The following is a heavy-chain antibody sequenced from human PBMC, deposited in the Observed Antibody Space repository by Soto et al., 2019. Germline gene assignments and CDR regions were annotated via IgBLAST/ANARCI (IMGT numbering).Heavy chain of an antibody. CDR2: ISWNSGSI. CDR1: GFTYDDYS. Sequence: EVQLVESGGGLVQHGRSLRRSCAASGFTYDDYSMHWVRQAPGKDLEWVSGISWNSGSIGYADSVKGRFTISKDNAKNSLYLQMNSLRAEDTALYYCAKDARAVACTSWFDAWGQGTLVTVSS. J-gene: IGHJ5*02. D-gene: IGHD6-19*01. CDR3: AKDARAVACTSWFDA. V-gene: IGHV3-9*01.